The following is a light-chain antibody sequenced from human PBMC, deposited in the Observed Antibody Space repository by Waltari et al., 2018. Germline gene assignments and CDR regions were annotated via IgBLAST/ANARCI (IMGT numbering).Light chain of an antibody. Sequence: DVVMTQSPLSLPVTLGQPASISSTSRQSLVHSDGNTHLVWFHQRPGQSPRRLIYKVSIRDSEVPDRFSGGGSATDFTLKISRVEAEDVGVYYCMQGTHWPYTFGQGTKLDIK. CDR3: MQGTHWPYT. CDR1: QSLVHSDGNTH. J-gene: IGKJ2*01. V-gene: IGKV2-30*02. CDR2: KVS.